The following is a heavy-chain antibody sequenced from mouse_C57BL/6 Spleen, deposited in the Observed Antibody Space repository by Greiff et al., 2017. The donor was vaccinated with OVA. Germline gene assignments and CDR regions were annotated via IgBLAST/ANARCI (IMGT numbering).Heavy chain of an antibody. V-gene: IGHV1-50*01. J-gene: IGHJ1*03. CDR2: IDPSDSYT. D-gene: IGHD5-1*01. Sequence: QVQLQQSGAELVKPGASVKLSCKASGYTFTSYWMQWVKQRPGQGLEWIGEIDPSDSYTNYNQKFKGKATLTVDTSSSTAYMQLSSLTSEDSAVYYCARREEYYWYFDVWGTGTTVTVSS. CDR1: GYTFTSYW. CDR3: ARREEYYWYFDV.